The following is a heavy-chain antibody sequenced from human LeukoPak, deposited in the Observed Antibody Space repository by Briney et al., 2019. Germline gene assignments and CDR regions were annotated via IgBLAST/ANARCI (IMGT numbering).Heavy chain of an antibody. V-gene: IGHV1-69*13. J-gene: IGHJ5*02. CDR1: GGTFSSYA. CDR2: IIPIFGTA. CDR3: ARDPKPTVTTFNWFDP. Sequence: SVKVSCKASGGTFSSYAISWVRQAPGRGLEWMGGIIPIFGTANYAQKFQGRVTITADESTSTAYMELSSLRSEDTAVYYCARDPKPTVTTFNWFDPWGQGTLVTVSS. D-gene: IGHD4-17*01.